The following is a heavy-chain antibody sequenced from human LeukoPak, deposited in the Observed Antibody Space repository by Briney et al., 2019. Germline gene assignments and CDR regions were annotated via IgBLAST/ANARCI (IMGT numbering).Heavy chain of an antibody. Sequence: GGSLRLSCAASGLTFSAYGVTWVRQAPGKGLEWVSSISGAGPYYADSVKGRFTISRDNSENTLFLHMNSLRADDTAVYYCCKDPNSDYVGAFDMWGPGTKVTVSS. CDR2: ISGAGP. V-gene: IGHV3-23*01. CDR3: CKDPNSDYVGAFDM. J-gene: IGHJ3*02. CDR1: GLTFSAYG. D-gene: IGHD4/OR15-4a*01.